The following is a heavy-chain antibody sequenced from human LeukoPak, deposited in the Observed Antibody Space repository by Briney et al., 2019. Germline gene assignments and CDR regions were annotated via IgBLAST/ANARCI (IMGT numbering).Heavy chain of an antibody. CDR3: AREANSPTARYWYFDL. V-gene: IGHV4-59*02. D-gene: IGHD2-21*01. Sequence: PSETLSLTCTVSGGSVSGYYWSWMRQSPGKGLEWIGHVYYSGSTNYNPALKSRVTISLDTSENQFSLKLSSVTAADTAVYYCAREANSPTARYWYFDLWGRGTQVTVSS. J-gene: IGHJ2*01. CDR2: VYYSGST. CDR1: GGSVSGYY.